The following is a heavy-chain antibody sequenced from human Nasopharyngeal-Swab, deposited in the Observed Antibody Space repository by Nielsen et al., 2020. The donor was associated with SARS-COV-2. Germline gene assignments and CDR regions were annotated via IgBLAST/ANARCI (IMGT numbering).Heavy chain of an antibody. CDR2: ISGSGGST. D-gene: IGHD4/OR15-4a*01. J-gene: IGHJ6*02. CDR1: GFTFSSYA. Sequence: GGSLRLPCVASGFTFSSYAMSWVRQAPGKGLEWVSAISGSGGSTYYADSVKGRFTISRDNSKNTLYLQMNSLRAEDTAVYYCAKDGGLTTFPYYYYYGMDVWGQGTTVTVSS. V-gene: IGHV3-23*01. CDR3: AKDGGLTTFPYYYYYGMDV.